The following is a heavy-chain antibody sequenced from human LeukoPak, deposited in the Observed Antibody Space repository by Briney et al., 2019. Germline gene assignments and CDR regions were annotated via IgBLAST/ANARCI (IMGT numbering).Heavy chain of an antibody. CDR2: LSGSGAST. V-gene: IGHV3-23*01. D-gene: IGHD2-15*01. CDR3: AKQKGYCSGGSCYYSDY. J-gene: IGHJ4*02. CDR1: GFTFSSYV. Sequence: GGSLRLSCAASGFTFSSYVMSWVRQAPGKGLEWVSTLSGSGASTSCADSVKSRFTISRDNSKNTLYLQMNSLRAEATARYYCAKQKGYCSGGSCYYSDYWGQGTLVTVSS.